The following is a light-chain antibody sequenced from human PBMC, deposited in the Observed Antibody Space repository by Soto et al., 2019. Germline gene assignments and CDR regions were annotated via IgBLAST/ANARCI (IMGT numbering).Light chain of an antibody. CDR2: GAS. CDR1: QSVSSS. Sequence: EIAMTQSPATLSVSPGERATLSCRASQSVSSSLAWYQQKPGQAPRLLIYGASTRAADIPARFSGSGSGTDFTLTISSLQSEDFAVYYCQQYNNWPRTFGQGTKVDIK. J-gene: IGKJ1*01. CDR3: QQYNNWPRT. V-gene: IGKV3-15*01.